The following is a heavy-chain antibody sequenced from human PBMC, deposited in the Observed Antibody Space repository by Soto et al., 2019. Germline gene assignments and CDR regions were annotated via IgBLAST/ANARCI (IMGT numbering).Heavy chain of an antibody. V-gene: IGHV1-3*01. CDR2: INAGNGNT. J-gene: IGHJ6*02. CDR3: AREGYQLLGGFYYGMDV. D-gene: IGHD2-2*01. Sequence: ASVKVSCKASGYTFTSYAMHWVRQAPGQRLEWMGWINAGNGNTKYSQKFQGRVTITRDTSASTAYMELSRLRSDDTAVYYCAREGYQLLGGFYYGMDVWGQGTTVTVSS. CDR1: GYTFTSYA.